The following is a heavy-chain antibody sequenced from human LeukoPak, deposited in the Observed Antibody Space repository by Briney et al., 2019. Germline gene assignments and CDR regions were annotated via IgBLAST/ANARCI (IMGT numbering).Heavy chain of an antibody. CDR2: ISAYNGNT. D-gene: IGHD2-2*01. Sequence: ASVKVSCKASGYTFTIYDINWVRQATGQGLEWMGWISAYNGNTNYAQKLQGRVTMTTDTSTSTAYMELRSLRSDDTAVYYCARWEGYCSSTSCFYYYGMDVWGQGTTVAVSS. J-gene: IGHJ6*02. CDR3: ARWEGYCSSTSCFYYYGMDV. CDR1: GYTFTIYD. V-gene: IGHV1-18*01.